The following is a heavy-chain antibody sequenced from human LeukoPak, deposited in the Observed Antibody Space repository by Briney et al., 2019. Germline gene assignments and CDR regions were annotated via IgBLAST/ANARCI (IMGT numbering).Heavy chain of an antibody. CDR1: GFTVSNNY. CDR3: AKTYYDSSGYYFFDY. J-gene: IGHJ4*02. D-gene: IGHD3-22*01. V-gene: IGHV3-30*02. Sequence: PGGSLRLSCAASGFTVSNNYMGWVRQAPGKGLEWVAFIRYDGSNKYYADSVKGRFTISRDNSKNTLYLQMNSLRAEDTAVYYCAKTYYDSSGYYFFDYWGQGTLVTVSS. CDR2: IRYDGSNK.